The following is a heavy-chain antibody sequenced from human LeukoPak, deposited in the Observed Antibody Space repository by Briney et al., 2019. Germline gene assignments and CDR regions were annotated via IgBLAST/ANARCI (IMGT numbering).Heavy chain of an antibody. CDR1: GFTFSSYG. V-gene: IGHV3-30*18. CDR3: AKLPTVAATIAASGY. Sequence: GGSLRLSCAASGFTFSSYGMHWVRQAPGKGLEWVAVMSYDGSNKKYADSVKGRFTISRDNPKNTLYLQMNSLRAEDTAVYYCAKLPTVAATIAASGYWGQGTLVTVSS. D-gene: IGHD6-19*01. J-gene: IGHJ4*02. CDR2: MSYDGSNK.